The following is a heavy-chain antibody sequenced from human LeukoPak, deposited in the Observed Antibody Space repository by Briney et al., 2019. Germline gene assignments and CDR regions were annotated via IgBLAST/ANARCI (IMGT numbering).Heavy chain of an antibody. CDR1: GYTFTNYG. Sequence: GASVKVSCKASGYTFTNYGISRVRQAPGQGPEWMGWISCYDGNTKYAQRLQGRVTLTTDTSTRIVYMELASLRSDDMAVYYCARERGGVGFKGDYWGQGTLLTVSP. J-gene: IGHJ4*02. CDR3: ARERGGVGFKGDY. D-gene: IGHD2-15*01. CDR2: ISCYDGNT. V-gene: IGHV1-18*03.